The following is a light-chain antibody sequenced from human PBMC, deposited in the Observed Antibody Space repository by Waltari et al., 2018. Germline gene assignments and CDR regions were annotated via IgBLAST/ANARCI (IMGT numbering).Light chain of an antibody. CDR3: QQSYNTPRT. CDR1: QSISTH. J-gene: IGKJ3*01. V-gene: IGKV1-39*01. Sequence: DIQMTQSPSSLSASVGDRVSITCWARQSISTHLNWYQQKPGKAPKLLIYAASNLQSGVPSRFSGRGSETDFTLTISSLQPEDFAVYYCQQSYNTPRTFGPGTKVDIK. CDR2: AAS.